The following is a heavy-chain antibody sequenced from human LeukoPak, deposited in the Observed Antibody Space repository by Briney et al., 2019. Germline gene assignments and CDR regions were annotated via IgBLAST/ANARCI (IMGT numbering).Heavy chain of an antibody. Sequence: GGSLRLSCAASGITFSSYSMNWVRQATGKGLDWVSSISNSSTYIYYADSVKGRFSISRDNAKNSLYLQMNSLRAEDTAVYYCARDPEAQYYFDYWGQGTLVTVSS. J-gene: IGHJ4*02. CDR3: ARDPEAQYYFDY. V-gene: IGHV3-21*01. CDR1: GITFSSYS. CDR2: ISNSSTYI.